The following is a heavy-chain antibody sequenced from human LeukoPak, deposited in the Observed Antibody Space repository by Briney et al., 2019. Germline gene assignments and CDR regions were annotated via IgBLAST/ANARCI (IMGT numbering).Heavy chain of an antibody. Sequence: PGGSLRLSCAASEFTFNRYWMSWIRQAPGKGLEWVSYISSSSSYTNYADSVKGRFTISRDNAKNSLYLQMNSLRAEDTAVYYCATSSGYGSDAFDIWGQGTMVTVSS. J-gene: IGHJ3*02. V-gene: IGHV3-11*06. CDR1: EFTFNRYW. D-gene: IGHD5-12*01. CDR2: ISSSSSYT. CDR3: ATSSGYGSDAFDI.